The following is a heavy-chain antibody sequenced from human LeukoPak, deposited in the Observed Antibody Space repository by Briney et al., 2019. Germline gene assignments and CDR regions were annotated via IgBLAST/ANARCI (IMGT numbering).Heavy chain of an antibody. CDR2: IYYSGST. V-gene: IGHV4-59*01. D-gene: IGHD6-19*01. Sequence: PSETLSLTCTVSGGSISSYYWSWIRQPPGKGLEWIGYIYYSGSTNYNPSLKSRVTISVDTSKNQFSLKLSSATAADMAVYYCARDVGAVAGGGNDAFDIWGQGTMVTVSS. CDR1: GGSISSYY. J-gene: IGHJ3*02. CDR3: ARDVGAVAGGGNDAFDI.